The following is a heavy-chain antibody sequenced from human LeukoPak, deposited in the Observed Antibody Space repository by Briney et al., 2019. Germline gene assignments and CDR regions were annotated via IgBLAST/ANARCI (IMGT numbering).Heavy chain of an antibody. D-gene: IGHD6-19*01. CDR1: GFTFSSFS. Sequence: GGSLRLSCAASGFTFSSFSMNWVRQAPGKGLEWVSSISSSSSYIYYADSVKGRFTISSDNAKNSLYLHMNSLRAEDTAVYYCARSYNNGWDNLDSWGQGTLVTVSS. CDR2: ISSSSSYI. V-gene: IGHV3-21*01. CDR3: ARSYNNGWDNLDS. J-gene: IGHJ4*02.